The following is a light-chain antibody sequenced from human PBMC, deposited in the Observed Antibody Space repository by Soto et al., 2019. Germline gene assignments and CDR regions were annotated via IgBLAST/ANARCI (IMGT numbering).Light chain of an antibody. CDR2: GAS. Sequence: EIVLTQSPSTLSVSPGERATLSCRASQSVYSNLAWYQQKPGQAPRLLIHGASTRATGIPARFSGSGSGTEFTLTINSLQSEDFAVYYCQQYNDRPPRTFGQGTKV. J-gene: IGKJ1*01. CDR1: QSVYSN. CDR3: QQYNDRPPRT. V-gene: IGKV3-15*01.